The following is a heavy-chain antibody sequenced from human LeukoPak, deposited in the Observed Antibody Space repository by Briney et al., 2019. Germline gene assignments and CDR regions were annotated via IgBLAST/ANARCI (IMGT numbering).Heavy chain of an antibody. CDR3: ASKGYYDILTGYDPFDY. J-gene: IGHJ4*02. Sequence: GGSLRLSCAASGFTFSSYAMSWVRQAPGKGLEWVSSISSSSSYIYYADSVKGRFTISRDNAKNSLYLQMNSLRAEDTAVYYCASKGYYDILTGYDPFDYWGQGTLVTVSS. V-gene: IGHV3-21*01. CDR2: ISSSSSYI. D-gene: IGHD3-9*01. CDR1: GFTFSSYA.